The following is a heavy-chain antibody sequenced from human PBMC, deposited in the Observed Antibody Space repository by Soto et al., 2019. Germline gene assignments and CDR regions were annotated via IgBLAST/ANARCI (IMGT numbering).Heavy chain of an antibody. CDR2: VSATAGIA. CDR1: GFTFSNYA. J-gene: IGHJ4*02. CDR3: AKDRLAGGFDY. D-gene: IGHD3-16*01. Sequence: GGSLRLSCAASGFTFSNYAMSWVRQAPGKGLEWVSLVSATAGIAYYTDSVKGRFTISRDNSRNTVYLQMNSLRADDTAVYYCAKDRLAGGFDYWGQGTLVTVSS. V-gene: IGHV3-23*01.